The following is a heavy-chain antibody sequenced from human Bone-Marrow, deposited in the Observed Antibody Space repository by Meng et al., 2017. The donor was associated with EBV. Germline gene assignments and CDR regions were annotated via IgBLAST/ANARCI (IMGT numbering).Heavy chain of an antibody. Sequence: EGQLGESGGGLVQPGGSLRLSCAASGFTLSNYWMHWVRQVPGKGLVWVSRINVDGSDTIYADSVKGRFTISRDNGKNTLYLQMNSLRADDTAVYYCSRSNWYPDYWGQGTLVTVSS. CDR3: SRSNWYPDY. CDR2: INVDGSDT. CDR1: GFTLSNYW. V-gene: IGHV3-74*01. J-gene: IGHJ4*02. D-gene: IGHD6-13*01.